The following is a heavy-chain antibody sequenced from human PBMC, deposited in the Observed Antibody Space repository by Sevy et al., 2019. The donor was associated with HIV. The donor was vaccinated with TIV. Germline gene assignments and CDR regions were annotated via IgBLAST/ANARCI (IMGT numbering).Heavy chain of an antibody. D-gene: IGHD3-22*01. CDR1: GFTFSSYA. J-gene: IGHJ3*02. CDR3: AGARYDSSGSFDAFDN. CDR2: IFRSGDVT. V-gene: IGHV3-23*01. Sequence: GGSLRLSCTASGFTFSSYAMNWVRQAPGKGLEWVSTIFRSGDVTYYADSVKGRFTISRDNSRNTLYLQMNSLRAEDTAVYYCAGARYDSSGSFDAFDNWGQGTMVTVSS.